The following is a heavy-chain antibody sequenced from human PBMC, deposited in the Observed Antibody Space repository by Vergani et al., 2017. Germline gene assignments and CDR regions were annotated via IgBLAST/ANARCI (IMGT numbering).Heavy chain of an antibody. J-gene: IGHJ6*03. V-gene: IGHV4-59*01. CDR1: GGSISSYY. D-gene: IGHD6-6*01. CDR3: ARGLETGIAARYYYMDV. Sequence: QVQLQESGPGLVKPSETLSLTCTVSGGSISSYYWSWIRQPPGKGLEWIGYIYYSGSTNYNPSLKSRVTISVDTSKNQFSLKLISVTAADTAVYYRARGLETGIAARYYYMDVWGKXP. CDR2: IYYSGST.